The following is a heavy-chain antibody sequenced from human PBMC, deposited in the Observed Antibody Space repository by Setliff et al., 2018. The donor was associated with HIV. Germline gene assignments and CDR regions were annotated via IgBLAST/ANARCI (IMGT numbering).Heavy chain of an antibody. CDR2: INQDGSEK. CDR1: EFTFSSHW. Sequence: PGGSLRLSCAASEFTFSSHWMVWVRQAPGKGLEWVANINQDGSEKNYVDSVKGRFTISRNNAKNSLFLQMNSLRAEDTAVYYCARGQTSVTLQFDHWGQGTLVTVSS. V-gene: IGHV3-7*01. J-gene: IGHJ4*02. D-gene: IGHD4-17*01. CDR3: ARGQTSVTLQFDH.